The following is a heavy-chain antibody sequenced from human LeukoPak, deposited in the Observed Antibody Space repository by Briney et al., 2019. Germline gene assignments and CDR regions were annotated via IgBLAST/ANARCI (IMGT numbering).Heavy chain of an antibody. J-gene: IGHJ6*02. V-gene: IGHV1-69*13. CDR1: GGTFSSYA. Sequence: ASVKVSCKASGGTFSSYAISWVRQAPGQGLEWMGGIIPIFGTANYAQKFQGRVTITADESTSTAYMELRSLRSDDTAVYYCARDNRAYYYYGMDVWGQGTTVTVSS. CDR3: ARDNRAYYYYGMDV. CDR2: IIPIFGTA.